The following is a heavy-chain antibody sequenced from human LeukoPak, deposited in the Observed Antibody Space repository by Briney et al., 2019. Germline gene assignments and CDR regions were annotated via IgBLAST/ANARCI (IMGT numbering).Heavy chain of an antibody. Sequence: SVKVSCKASGGTFSSYAISWVRQAPGQGLEWMGGIIPIFGTANYAQKFQGRVTITADKSTSTAYMELSSLRSEDTAVYYCARLGLSGYDSSGYYLDYWGQGTLVTVSS. V-gene: IGHV1-69*06. J-gene: IGHJ4*02. CDR1: GGTFSSYA. CDR2: IIPIFGTA. D-gene: IGHD3-22*01. CDR3: ARLGLSGYDSSGYYLDY.